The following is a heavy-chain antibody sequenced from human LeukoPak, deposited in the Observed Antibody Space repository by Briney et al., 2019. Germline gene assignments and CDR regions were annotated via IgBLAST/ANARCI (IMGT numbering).Heavy chain of an antibody. Sequence: ASVKVSCKASGGTFSSYAISWVRQAPGQGLEWMGRIIPILGIANYAQKFQGRVTITADKSTSTAYMELSSLTSDDTAVYYCARETSESYETWGQGTLVTVSS. CDR2: IIPILGIA. J-gene: IGHJ5*02. CDR3: ARETSESYET. V-gene: IGHV1-69*04. CDR1: GGTFSSYA. D-gene: IGHD1-26*01.